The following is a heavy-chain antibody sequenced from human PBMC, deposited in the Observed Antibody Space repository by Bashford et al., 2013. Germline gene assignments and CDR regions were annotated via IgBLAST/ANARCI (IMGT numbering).Heavy chain of an antibody. CDR2: INPNSGGT. V-gene: IGHV1-2*02. Sequence: ASVKVSCKSSGYSFTGYYMHWVRQAPGQGLEWMGWINPNSGGTNFAQKFQGRVTITRDTAITTAYMELSSLRSDDTAVYYCARAGWSGTWYPWYFDYWGQGTLVTVSS. D-gene: IGHD6-13*01. CDR1: GYSFTGYY. CDR3: ARAGWSGTWYPWYFDY. J-gene: IGHJ4*02.